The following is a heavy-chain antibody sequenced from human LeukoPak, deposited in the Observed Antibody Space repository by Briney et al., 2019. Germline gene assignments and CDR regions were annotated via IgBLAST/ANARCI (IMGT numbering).Heavy chain of an antibody. Sequence: PSETLSLTCAVYGGSFSGYYWSWIRQPPGKGLEWIGEINHSGSTNYNPSLKSRVTISVDTSKNQFSLKLSSVTAADTAVYYCARGKHSSSWYPWFDPWGQGTLVTVSS. J-gene: IGHJ5*02. V-gene: IGHV4-34*01. CDR3: ARGKHSSSWYPWFDP. CDR2: INHSGST. D-gene: IGHD6-13*01. CDR1: GGSFSGYY.